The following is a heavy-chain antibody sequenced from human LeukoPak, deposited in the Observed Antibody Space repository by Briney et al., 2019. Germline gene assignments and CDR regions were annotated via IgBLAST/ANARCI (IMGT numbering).Heavy chain of an antibody. D-gene: IGHD3-16*01. Sequence: PGGSLRLSCAGSGFTFGEYVINWVRQAPGKGLEWVGLIRTNTYGGTTENAAPVKGRFTISRDDSKSIAYLQMNSLKTEDTAVYYCSRVPRAGLGDYGYSDHWGQGTLVTVSS. J-gene: IGHJ4*02. CDR2: IRTNTYGGTT. CDR1: GFTFGEYV. V-gene: IGHV3-49*04. CDR3: SRVPRAGLGDYGYSDH.